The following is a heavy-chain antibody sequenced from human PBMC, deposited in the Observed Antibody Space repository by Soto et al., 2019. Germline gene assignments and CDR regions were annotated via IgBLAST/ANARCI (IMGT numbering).Heavy chain of an antibody. D-gene: IGHD2-15*01. CDR2: ISGSGGST. CDR3: AKVSDIVVVVAATRNDY. J-gene: IGHJ4*02. V-gene: IGHV3-23*01. Sequence: GGSLRLSCAASGFTFSSYAMSWVRQAPGKGLEWVSAISGSGGSTYYADSVKGRFTISRDNSKNTLYLQMNSLRAEDTAVYYCAKVSDIVVVVAATRNDYWGQGTLVTVSS. CDR1: GFTFSSYA.